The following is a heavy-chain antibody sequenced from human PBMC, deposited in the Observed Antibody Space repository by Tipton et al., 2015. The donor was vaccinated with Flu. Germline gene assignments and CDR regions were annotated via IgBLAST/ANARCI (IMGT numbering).Heavy chain of an antibody. CDR1: GFTFSSHW. Sequence: SLRLSCAASGFTFSSHWMHWVRQAPGKGLVWVSRINTDGSSTTYADAVKGRFTISRDQSKNTVSLQMNSLREEDTAVYYCARERLADYYESVRDASDFWGQGTLVTVSS. CDR3: ARERLADYYESVRDASDF. D-gene: IGHD3-22*01. V-gene: IGHV3-74*01. CDR2: INTDGSST. J-gene: IGHJ3*01.